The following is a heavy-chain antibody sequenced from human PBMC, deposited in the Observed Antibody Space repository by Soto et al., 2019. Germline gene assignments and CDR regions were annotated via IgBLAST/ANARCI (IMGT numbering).Heavy chain of an antibody. D-gene: IGHD2-2*01. CDR3: ARRVPAAPNWFDP. V-gene: IGHV4-4*02. Sequence: SENPFPNRAVSGGSTSSGTWWSWVRQPPGRGLEWIGEIYHSGRPNYNPSLKSRVTMSVDKSKNLFSLMLSSVTAADSALYYCARRVPAAPNWFDPWGQGTLVTVSS. J-gene: IGHJ5*02. CDR2: IYHSGRP. CDR1: GGSTSSGTW.